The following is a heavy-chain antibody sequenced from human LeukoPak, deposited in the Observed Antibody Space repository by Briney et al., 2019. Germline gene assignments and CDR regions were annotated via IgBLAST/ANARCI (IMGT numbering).Heavy chain of an antibody. Sequence: SETLSLTCTVSGDSISSYYWSWIRQPPGKGLEWIGYISYSGMTNYNPSLESRVTIAVDTSKNQFSLKLSSVTAADTAVYYCARVGGLLGDYYMDVWGKGTTVTVSS. D-gene: IGHD3-10*01. J-gene: IGHJ6*03. CDR3: ARVGGLLGDYYMDV. V-gene: IGHV4-59*01. CDR2: ISYSGMT. CDR1: GDSISSYY.